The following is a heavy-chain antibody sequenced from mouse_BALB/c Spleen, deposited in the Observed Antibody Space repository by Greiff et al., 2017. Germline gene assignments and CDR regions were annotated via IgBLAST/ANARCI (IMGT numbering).Heavy chain of an antibody. CDR3: ARDGMITTYFDY. Sequence: EVNVVESGGGLVQPGGSLKLSCAASGFTFSSYGMSWVRQTPDKRLELVATINSNGGSTYYPDSVKGRFTISRDNAKNTLYLQMSSLKSEDTAMYYCARDGMITTYFDYWGQGTTLTVSS. CDR2: INSNGGST. V-gene: IGHV5-6-3*01. CDR1: GFTFSSYG. J-gene: IGHJ2*01. D-gene: IGHD2-4*01.